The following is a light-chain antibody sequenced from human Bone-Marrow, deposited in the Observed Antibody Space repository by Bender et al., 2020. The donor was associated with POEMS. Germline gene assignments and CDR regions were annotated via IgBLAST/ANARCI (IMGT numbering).Light chain of an antibody. J-gene: IGLJ3*02. V-gene: IGLV1-44*01. CDR1: NSNIGTNA. CDR2: SDN. CDR3: AAWDDSLKGRV. Sequence: QSVLTQPPSASGTPGQRVTISCSGSNSNIGTNAVNWYQQFPGTAPKLLIYSDNQRPSGVPDRFSGSKSGTSASLAISGLQSEDEADYYCAAWDDSLKGRVFGGGTKVTVL.